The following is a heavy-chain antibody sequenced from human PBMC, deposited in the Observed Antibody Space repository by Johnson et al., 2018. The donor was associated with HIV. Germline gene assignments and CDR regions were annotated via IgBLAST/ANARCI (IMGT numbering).Heavy chain of an antibody. D-gene: IGHD2-15*01. CDR2: IYSGGST. J-gene: IGHJ3*01. Sequence: EVQLVESGGRLIQPGGSLRLSCTASDFTVSSNYMSWVRQAPGKGLEWVSVIYSGGSTYYADSVKGRFTISRDNSKNTLFLQMNSLKTEDTAVYYCARRTYCTGDSCSSGLGTFDLWGQGTMVTVSS. CDR1: DFTVSSNY. CDR3: ARRTYCTGDSCSSGLGTFDL. V-gene: IGHV3-66*02.